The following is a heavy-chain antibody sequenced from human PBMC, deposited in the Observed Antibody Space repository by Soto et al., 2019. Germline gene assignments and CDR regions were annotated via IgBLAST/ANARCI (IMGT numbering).Heavy chain of an antibody. D-gene: IGHD2-2*01. CDR2: ISGSGGST. CDR1: GFTFSSYA. V-gene: IGHV3-23*01. Sequence: GESLKISCAASGFTFSSYAMSWVRQAPGKGLEWVSAISGSGGSTYYADSVKGRFTISRDNSKNTLYLQMNSLRAEDTAVYYCAKVGLDIVVVPAAILDYWGQGTLVTVSS. J-gene: IGHJ4*02. CDR3: AKVGLDIVVVPAAILDY.